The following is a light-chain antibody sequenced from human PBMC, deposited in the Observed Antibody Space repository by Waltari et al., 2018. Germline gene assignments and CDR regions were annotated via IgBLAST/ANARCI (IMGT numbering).Light chain of an antibody. Sequence: DIQMTQPPSTLSASVGDRVTITCRASQNIESWVAWYQQRPGKGTTLQIYETSTLEVGVPSRFIGIRSETDFTLTISSLQPDDFSTYFCQRYDSFPLSFGGGTKVEIE. CDR3: QRYDSFPLS. J-gene: IGKJ4*01. CDR2: ETS. CDR1: QNIESW. V-gene: IGKV1-5*03.